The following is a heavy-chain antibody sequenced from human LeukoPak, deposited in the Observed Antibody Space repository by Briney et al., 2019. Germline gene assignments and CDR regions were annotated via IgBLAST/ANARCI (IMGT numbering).Heavy chain of an antibody. V-gene: IGHV3-23*01. D-gene: IGHD4-17*01. CDR2: ISGSGGST. CDR3: ARAPGDNDLYYFDY. Sequence: TGGSLRLSCAASGFTFSSYAMSWVRQAPGKGLEWVSAISGSGGSTYYADSVKGRFTISRDNSKNTLYLQMNSLRAEDTAVYYCARAPGDNDLYYFDYWGQGTLVTVSS. CDR1: GFTFSSYA. J-gene: IGHJ4*02.